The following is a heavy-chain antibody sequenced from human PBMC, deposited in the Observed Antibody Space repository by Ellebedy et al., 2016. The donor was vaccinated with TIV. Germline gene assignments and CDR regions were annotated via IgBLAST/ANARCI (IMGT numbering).Heavy chain of an antibody. CDR3: ARQNGGGDSSGYYSDY. V-gene: IGHV5-51*01. CDR2: IYPGDSNT. D-gene: IGHD3-22*01. J-gene: IGHJ4*02. CDR1: GYNFINYW. Sequence: GESLKISCEVSGYNFINYWIGWVRQMPGKDLEWMGIIYPGDSNTRYSPSFQGQVTISVDKSISTAYLQWSSLKASDTAMYYCARQNGGGDSSGYYSDYWGQGTLVTVSS.